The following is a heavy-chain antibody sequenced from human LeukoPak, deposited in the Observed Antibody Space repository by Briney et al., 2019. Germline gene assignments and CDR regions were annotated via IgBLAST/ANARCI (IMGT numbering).Heavy chain of an antibody. CDR1: GFTFSSYG. J-gene: IGHJ5*02. V-gene: IGHV3-30*18. CDR2: ISYDGSNK. D-gene: IGHD2-15*01. Sequence: GGSLRLSCAASGFTFSSYGMHWVRQAPGKGLEWVAVISYDGSNKYYADSVKGRFTISRDNSKNTLYLQMNSLRGEDTAVYYCAKEPVGRSYEKGWFDPWGQGTLVTVSS. CDR3: AKEPVGRSYEKGWFDP.